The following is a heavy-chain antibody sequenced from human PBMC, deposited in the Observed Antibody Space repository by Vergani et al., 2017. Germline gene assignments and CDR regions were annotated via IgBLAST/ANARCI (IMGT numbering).Heavy chain of an antibody. CDR2: INPNSGGT. Sequence: QVQLVQSGAEVKKPGASVKVSCKASGYTFTGYYMHWVRQAPGQGLEWMGRINPNSGGTNYAQKFQGRVTMTRDTSISTAYMELSRLRSDDPAVYYCARXPVVPAALPDEGPDAFDIWGQGTMVTVSS. CDR1: GYTFTGYY. CDR3: ARXPVVPAALPDEGPDAFDI. V-gene: IGHV1-2*06. J-gene: IGHJ3*02. D-gene: IGHD2-2*01.